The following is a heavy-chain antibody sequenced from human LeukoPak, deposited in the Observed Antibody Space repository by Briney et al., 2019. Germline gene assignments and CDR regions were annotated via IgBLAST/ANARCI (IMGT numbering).Heavy chain of an antibody. J-gene: IGHJ4*02. CDR1: GFTVSSNY. Sequence: GGSLRLSCAASGFTVSSNYMSWVRQAPGKGLEWVSVIYSGGSTYYADSVKGRFTISRDNSKNTLYLQMNSLRAEDTAVYYCARCSGSSTYHSDDYWGQGTLVTVSS. CDR2: IYSGGST. CDR3: ARCSGSSTYHSDDY. V-gene: IGHV3-53*01. D-gene: IGHD2-15*01.